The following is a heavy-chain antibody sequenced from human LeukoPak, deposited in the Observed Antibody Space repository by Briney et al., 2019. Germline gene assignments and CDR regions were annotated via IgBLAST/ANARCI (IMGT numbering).Heavy chain of an antibody. CDR2: ISGSGGST. V-gene: IGHV3-23*01. CDR3: AKGIAAAEGFDY. CDR1: GFAFRSYA. D-gene: IGHD6-13*01. Sequence: GGSLRLSCAASGFAFRSYAMSWVRHAPGKGLEWVSSISGSGGSTYYADSVKGRFTISRDNSKNTLYLQMNSLRAEDTAVYYCAKGIAAAEGFDYWGQGTLVTVSS. J-gene: IGHJ4*02.